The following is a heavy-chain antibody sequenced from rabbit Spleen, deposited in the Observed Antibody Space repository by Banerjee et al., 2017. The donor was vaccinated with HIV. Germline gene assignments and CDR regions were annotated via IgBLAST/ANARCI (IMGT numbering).Heavy chain of an antibody. CDR2: SDVGKRGSS. J-gene: IGHJ4*01. Sequence: QEQLVESGGGLVQPEGSLTLTCKASGLDFSSNYWICWVRQAPGKGLEWIACSDVGKRGSSYYARWAKGRFTISKTSSTTVTLQMTSLTVADTATYFCARDAAGREDFNLWGQGTLVTVS. D-gene: IGHD4-2*01. CDR1: GLDFSSNYW. CDR3: ARDAAGREDFNL. V-gene: IGHV1S45*01.